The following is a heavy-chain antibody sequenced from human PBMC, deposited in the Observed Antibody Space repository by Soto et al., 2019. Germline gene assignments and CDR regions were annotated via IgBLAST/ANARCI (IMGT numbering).Heavy chain of an antibody. CDR1: GYTFSDYY. D-gene: IGHD1-1*01. CDR2: INPNSGGT. J-gene: IGHJ4*02. Sequence: ASVKVSCKASGYTFSDYYIHWVRQAPGQGLEWMGWINPNSGGTKYAPKFQGGVTMTRDTSITTAYMELSRLRSGDTAVYYWASEPATASPEGVDFWGQGTLVAVSS. V-gene: IGHV1-2*02. CDR3: ASEPATASPEGVDF.